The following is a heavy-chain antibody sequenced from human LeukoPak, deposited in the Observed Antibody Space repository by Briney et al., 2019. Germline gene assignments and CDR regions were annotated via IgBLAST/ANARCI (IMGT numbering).Heavy chain of an antibody. CDR3: ASVRRYFDWFYFDY. CDR2: IYSGGST. CDR1: GFTFSDYY. Sequence: GGSLRLSCAASGFTFSDYYMSWIRQAPGKGLEWVSVIYSGGSTYYADSVKGRFTISRHNSKNTLYLQMNSLRAEDTAVYHCASVRRYFDWFYFDYWGQGTLVTVSS. J-gene: IGHJ4*02. V-gene: IGHV3-53*04. D-gene: IGHD3-9*01.